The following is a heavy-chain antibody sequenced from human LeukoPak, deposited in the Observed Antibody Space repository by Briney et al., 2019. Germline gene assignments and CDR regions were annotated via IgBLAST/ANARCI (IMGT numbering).Heavy chain of an antibody. D-gene: IGHD2-15*01. J-gene: IGHJ2*01. CDR1: GGSISSYY. V-gene: IGHV4-59*01. CDR2: IYYSGST. CDR3: ARDLSGGAWYFDL. Sequence: SETLSLTCTVSGGSISSYYWSWIRQPPGKGLEWIGYIYYSGSTNYNPSLKSRVTISVDTSKNQFSLKLSSVTAADTAVYYCARDLSGGAWYFDLWGRGTPVTVSS.